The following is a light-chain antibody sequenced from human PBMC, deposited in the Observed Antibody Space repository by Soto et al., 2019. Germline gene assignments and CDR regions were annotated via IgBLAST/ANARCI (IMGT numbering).Light chain of an antibody. V-gene: IGKV3-11*01. J-gene: IGKJ4*01. CDR3: QHRANWPLT. Sequence: EIVLTQSPATLSLSPGERATLSCRASQSVSSYLAWYQQKRGQAPRLLIYDAYNRATGIPARFSGSGSGTDFTLTISSLEPEDFAVYYCQHRANWPLTFGRGTKVVIK. CDR1: QSVSSY. CDR2: DAY.